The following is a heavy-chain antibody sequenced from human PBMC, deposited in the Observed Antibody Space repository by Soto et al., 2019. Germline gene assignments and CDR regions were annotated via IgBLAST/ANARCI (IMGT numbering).Heavy chain of an antibody. D-gene: IGHD3-16*02. CDR2: ISYDGSNK. CDR1: GFTFSSYA. CDR3: ARAGGSYRPGYFDY. V-gene: IGHV3-30-3*01. J-gene: IGHJ4*02. Sequence: QVPLVESGGGVVQPGRSLRLSCAASGFTFSSYAMHWVRQAPGKGLEWVAVISYDGSNKYYADSVKGRFTISRDNSKNTLYLQMNSLRAEDTAVYYCARAGGSYRPGYFDYWGQGTLVTVSS.